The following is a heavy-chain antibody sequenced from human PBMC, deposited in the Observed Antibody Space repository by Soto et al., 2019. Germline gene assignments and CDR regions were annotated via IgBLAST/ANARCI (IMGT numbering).Heavy chain of an antibody. V-gene: IGHV2-5*02. CDR2: IYWDDDK. CDR3: AHAGDYDLLTFDH. D-gene: IGHD4-17*01. J-gene: IGHJ4*02. Sequence: QITLKESGPTLVRPAQTLTLTCAFSGFSLSTHHMGVAWIRQPPGEALEWLALIYWDDDKRYNPSLKNRLAISKDTSRNQVVLTITNMDPVDTATYFCAHAGDYDLLTFDHWGPGTLVTVSS. CDR1: GFSLSTHHMG.